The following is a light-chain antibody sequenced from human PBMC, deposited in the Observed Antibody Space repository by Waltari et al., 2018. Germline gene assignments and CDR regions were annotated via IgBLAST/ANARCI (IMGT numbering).Light chain of an antibody. V-gene: IGKV1-12*01. CDR2: KAS. J-gene: IGKJ2*03. Sequence: DIQMTQSPSSLSASVGDTVTITCRASQSISSWLAWYQQKPGKAPKLLIYKASSLQSGVPSRFRGRGSGKDFTLTIRSLQAEDFAKYFCLQYSSRPDSFGQGTKVEIK. CDR1: QSISSW. CDR3: LQYSSRPDS.